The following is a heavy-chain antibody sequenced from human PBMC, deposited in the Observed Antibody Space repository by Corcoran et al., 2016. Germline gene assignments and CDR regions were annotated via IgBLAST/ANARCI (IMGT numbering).Heavy chain of an antibody. D-gene: IGHD2-2*01. Sequence: QLQLQESGPGLVKPSETLSLTCTVSGDSIRSSSYYWGWIRQPPGKGLEWIGSIYYSGSTYYNPSLKSRVTISVDTSKNQFALKRSSVTAADTAVYYCASPAPLYCSSTSCYGAWGQGTLVTVSS. V-gene: IGHV4-39*01. CDR1: GDSIRSSSYY. CDR3: ASPAPLYCSSTSCYGA. J-gene: IGHJ4*02. CDR2: IYYSGST.